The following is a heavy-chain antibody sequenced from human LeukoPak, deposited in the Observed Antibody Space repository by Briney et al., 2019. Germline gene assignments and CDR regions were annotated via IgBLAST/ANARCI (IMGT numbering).Heavy chain of an antibody. Sequence: GGSLRLSCAASGFTFSSYSMNWVRQAPGKGLEWVSSISSSSSYIYYADSVKGRFTISRDNAKNSLYLQMNSLRAEDTAVYYCARVKDSYGWFDPWGQGTLVTVSS. CDR2: ISSSSSYI. J-gene: IGHJ5*02. D-gene: IGHD5-18*01. CDR1: GFTFSSYS. V-gene: IGHV3-21*01. CDR3: ARVKDSYGWFDP.